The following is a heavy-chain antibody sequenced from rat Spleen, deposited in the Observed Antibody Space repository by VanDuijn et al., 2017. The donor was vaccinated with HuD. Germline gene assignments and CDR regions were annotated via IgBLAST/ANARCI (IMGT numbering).Heavy chain of an antibody. Sequence: EVQLVESGGDLVQPGRSLKLSCAASGFTFSDYYMAWVRQAPTKGLEWVATIRFDGSTTYYRDSVKGRFTISRDNTKSTLYLQMNSLRSEDTATYYCTTENYWFAYWGQGTLVTVSS. CDR2: IRFDGSTT. CDR1: GFTFSDYY. V-gene: IGHV5-20*01. J-gene: IGHJ3*01. D-gene: IGHD1-10*01. CDR3: TTENYWFAY.